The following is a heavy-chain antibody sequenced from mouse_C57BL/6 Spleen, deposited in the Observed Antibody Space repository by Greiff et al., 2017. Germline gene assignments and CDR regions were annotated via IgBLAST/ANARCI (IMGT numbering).Heavy chain of an antibody. CDR2: FHPYNDDT. CDR1: GYTFTTYP. V-gene: IGHV1-47*01. J-gene: IGHJ1*03. CDR3: ARRDYDGYWYFDV. D-gene: IGHD2-4*01. Sequence: QVQLKESGAELVKPGASVKMSCKASGYTFTTYPIEWMKQNHGKSLEWIGNFHPYNDDTKYNEKFKGKATLTVEKSSSTVYLELSRLTSDDSAVYYCARRDYDGYWYFDVWGTGTTVTVSS.